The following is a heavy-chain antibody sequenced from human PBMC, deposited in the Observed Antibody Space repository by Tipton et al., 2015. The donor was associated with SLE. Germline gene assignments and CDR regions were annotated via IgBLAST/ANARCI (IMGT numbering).Heavy chain of an antibody. V-gene: IGHV4-61*01. CDR2: IYYSGST. J-gene: IGHJ4*02. CDR3: TRGVGARGSTLDY. D-gene: IGHD1-26*01. CDR1: GGSVSSGSYY. Sequence: TLSLTCTVSGGSVSSGSYYWSWIRQPPGKGLEWIGYIYYSGSTNYNPSLKSRVTISVDTSKNQCSLKLNSVTAADTAVYYCTRGVGARGSTLDYWGQGSLVTVSS.